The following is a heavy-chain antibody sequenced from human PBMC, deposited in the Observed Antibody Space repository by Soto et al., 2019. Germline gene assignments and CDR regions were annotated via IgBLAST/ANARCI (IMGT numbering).Heavy chain of an antibody. J-gene: IGHJ4*02. CDR3: ARGWVGTGSHYFRF. CDR1: GGSIASGAYF. Sequence: PSETLSLTCNVSGGSIASGAYFWSWIRQPPGKGLEWIGYILYSTDTFYNPSLKRRVHISVDTSTNQFSPKLNSVTAADTAVYYCARGWVGTGSHYFRFRGQGALVTVS. D-gene: IGHD3-9*01. CDR2: ILYSTDT. V-gene: IGHV4-30-4*01.